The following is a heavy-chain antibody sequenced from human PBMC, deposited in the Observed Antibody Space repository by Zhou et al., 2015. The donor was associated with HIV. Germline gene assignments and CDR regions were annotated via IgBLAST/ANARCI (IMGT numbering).Heavy chain of an antibody. V-gene: IGHV1-69*08. D-gene: IGHD2-2*01. J-gene: IGHJ5*02. CDR3: AREHPRYCSSTSCYVKSWFDP. CDR2: IIPILGIA. CDR1: GGTFSSYT. Sequence: QVQLVQSGAEVKKPGSSVKVSCKASGGTFSSYTISWVRQAPGQGLEWMGRIIPILGIANYAQKFQGRVTITADKSTSTAYMELSSLRSEDTAVYYCAREHPRYCSSTSCYVKSWFDPWGQGTLVTVSS.